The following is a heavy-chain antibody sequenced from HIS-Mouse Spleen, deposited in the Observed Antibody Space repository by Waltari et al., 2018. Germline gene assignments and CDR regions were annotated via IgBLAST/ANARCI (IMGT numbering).Heavy chain of an antibody. J-gene: IGHJ4*02. CDR1: GFPVSGDY. D-gene: IGHD6-13*01. Sequence: EVQLVESGGGLIQPGGSLRLLGPAAGFPVSGDYTRVVLQAPGKGLEWVSVIYSGGSTYYADSVKGRVTISRDNSKNTLYLQMNSLRAEDTAVYYCAGGVGSSWYYFDYWGQGTLVTVSS. CDR2: IYSGGST. V-gene: IGHV3-53*01. CDR3: AGGVGSSWYYFDY.